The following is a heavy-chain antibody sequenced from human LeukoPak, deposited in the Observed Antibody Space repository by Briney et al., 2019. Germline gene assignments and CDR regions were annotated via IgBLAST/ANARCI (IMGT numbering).Heavy chain of an antibody. D-gene: IGHD3-10*01. J-gene: IGHJ4*02. CDR2: IHYSGNT. V-gene: IGHV4-59*01. CDR3: ARDRYYYGSGDICDY. Sequence: SETLSLTCTVSGGSISSYYWSWIRQPPGKGLEWIGYIHYSGNTNYNPSLKSRVTISLVTSKNQFSLKLSSVTAADTAVYYCARDRYYYGSGDICDYWGQGTLVTVSS. CDR1: GGSISSYY.